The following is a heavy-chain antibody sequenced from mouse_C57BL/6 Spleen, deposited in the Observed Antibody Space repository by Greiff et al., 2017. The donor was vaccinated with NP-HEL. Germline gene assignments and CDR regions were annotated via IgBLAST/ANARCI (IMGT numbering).Heavy chain of an antibody. Sequence: EVQGVESGGGLVQPGGSLKLSCAASGFTFSDYYMYWVRQTPEKRLEWVAYISTGGGSTYYPDTVKGRFTISRDNAKNTLYLQMSRLKSEDTAMYYCARHGGNDGWYFDVWGTGTTVTVSS. CDR2: ISTGGGST. CDR3: ARHGGNDGWYFDV. V-gene: IGHV5-12*01. D-gene: IGHD2-2*01. CDR1: GFTFSDYY. J-gene: IGHJ1*03.